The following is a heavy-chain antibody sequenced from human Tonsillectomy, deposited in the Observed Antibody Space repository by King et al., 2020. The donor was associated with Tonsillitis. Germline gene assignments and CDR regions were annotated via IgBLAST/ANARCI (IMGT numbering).Heavy chain of an antibody. D-gene: IGHD5-18*01. V-gene: IGHV1-2*02. J-gene: IGHJ5*02. CDR2: INPNSGGT. Sequence: VQLVESGAEVKKPGASVKVSCKASGYTFTGYYIHWVRQAPGQGLEWMGWINPNSGGTNYAQKFQGRVTMTRDTYITTDYMELSRLRSDDTAVYYCARSVVRRGYRYPYNWFDPWGQGTLVTVSS. CDR1: GYTFTGYY. CDR3: ARSVVRRGYRYPYNWFDP.